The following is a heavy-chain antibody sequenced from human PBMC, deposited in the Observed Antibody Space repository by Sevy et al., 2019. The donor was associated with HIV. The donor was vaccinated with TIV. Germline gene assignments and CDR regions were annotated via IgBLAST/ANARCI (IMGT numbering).Heavy chain of an antibody. Sequence: ASVKVSCKVSGYTLTKLSMHWVRQRPGKGLEWMGSFDPEDGETIYAQKFQGRVTMTEDTSTDTAHMELRSLKSEDTAVYYCATTKDYYESSGSPFDYWGQGTLVTVSS. V-gene: IGHV1-24*01. CDR2: FDPEDGET. CDR1: GYTLTKLS. D-gene: IGHD3-22*01. CDR3: ATTKDYYESSGSPFDY. J-gene: IGHJ4*02.